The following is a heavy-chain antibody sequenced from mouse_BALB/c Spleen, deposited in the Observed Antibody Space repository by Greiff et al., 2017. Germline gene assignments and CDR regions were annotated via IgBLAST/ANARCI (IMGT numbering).Heavy chain of an antibody. CDR3: TRDRGYPFAY. CDR2: ISSGGSYT. J-gene: IGHJ3*01. Sequence: DVMLVESGGGLVKPGGSLKLSCAASGFTFSSYTMSWVRQTPEKRLEWVATISSGGSYTYYPDSVKGRFTISRDNAKNTLYLQMSSLKSEDTAMYYCTRDRGYPFAYWGQGTLVTVSA. CDR1: GFTFSSYT. V-gene: IGHV5-6-4*01. D-gene: IGHD2-14*01.